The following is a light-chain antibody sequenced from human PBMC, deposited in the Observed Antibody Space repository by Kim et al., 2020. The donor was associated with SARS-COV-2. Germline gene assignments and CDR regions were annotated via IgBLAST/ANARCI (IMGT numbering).Light chain of an antibody. V-gene: IGLV1-36*01. CDR1: NSNIGNNA. J-gene: IGLJ2*01. CDR3: EAWDDRLSAYV. Sequence: RQRVTVSCSGSNSNIGNNAVNWYQQRPGKAPKLLIYFDDLLPSGVSDRFSGSKSGTSASLAISGLQFEDEADYYCEAWDDRLSAYVFGGGTKLTVL. CDR2: FDD.